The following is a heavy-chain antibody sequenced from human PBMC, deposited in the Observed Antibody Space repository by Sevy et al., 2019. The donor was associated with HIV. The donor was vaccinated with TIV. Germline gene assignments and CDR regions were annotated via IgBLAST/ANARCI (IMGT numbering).Heavy chain of an antibody. CDR3: ARVGATTGALTH. V-gene: IGHV3-21*01. D-gene: IGHD1-26*01. CDR2: INGNSRYI. CDR1: GFSFSAFT. Sequence: GGSLRLSCSASGFSFSAFTMNWVRQAPGKGLEWVASINGNSRYIYYAESVRGRFTISRDNAQNSVYLQMNSLRAEDTAVYFCARVGATTGALTHWGQRTLVTVSS. J-gene: IGHJ4*02.